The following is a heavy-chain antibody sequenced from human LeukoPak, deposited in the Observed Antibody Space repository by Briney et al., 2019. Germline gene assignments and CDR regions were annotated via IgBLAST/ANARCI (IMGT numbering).Heavy chain of an antibody. CDR2: ISTSSIYI. Sequence: GGSLRLSCAGSGFTFSSYSMNWVRQAPGKGLEWVSFISTSSIYIYNTDSVKGRFTISRDNAKNSLYLQMNSLRAEDTAVYYCARSGSYYFVYAFDIWGQGTMVTVSS. J-gene: IGHJ3*02. V-gene: IGHV3-21*01. CDR1: GFTFSSYS. CDR3: ARSGSYYFVYAFDI. D-gene: IGHD1-26*01.